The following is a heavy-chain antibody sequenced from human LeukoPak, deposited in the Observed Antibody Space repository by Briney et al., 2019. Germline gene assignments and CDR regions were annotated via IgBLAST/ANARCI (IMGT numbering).Heavy chain of an antibody. CDR1: GGSISSSSYY. Sequence: SETLSLTCTVSGGSISSSSYYWGWIRQPPGKGLEWIGSIYYSGSTYYNPSLKSRVTISVDTSKNQFSLKLSSVTAADTAVYYCARERAAAGKYYFDYWGQGTLVTVSS. CDR3: ARERAAAGKYYFDY. CDR2: IYYSGST. V-gene: IGHV4-39*07. J-gene: IGHJ4*02. D-gene: IGHD6-13*01.